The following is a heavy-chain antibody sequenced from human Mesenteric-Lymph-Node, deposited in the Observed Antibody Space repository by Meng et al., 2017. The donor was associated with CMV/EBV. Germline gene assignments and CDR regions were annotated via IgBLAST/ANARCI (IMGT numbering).Heavy chain of an antibody. CDR3: ARGAGRITNLGVVMSWFDP. V-gene: IGHV5-51*01. D-gene: IGHD3-3*01. CDR1: GYTFSNYW. Sequence: KVSCKGSGYTFSNYWIGWVRQRAGKGPEWMGIIYAGDSDTRYSPSFQGQVSISVDKSISTAYLQWSSLKASDTAVYYCARGAGRITNLGVVMSWFDPWGQGTLVTVSS. J-gene: IGHJ5*02. CDR2: IYAGDSDT.